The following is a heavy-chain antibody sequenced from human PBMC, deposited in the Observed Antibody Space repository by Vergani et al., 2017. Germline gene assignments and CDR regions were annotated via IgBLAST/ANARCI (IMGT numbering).Heavy chain of an antibody. D-gene: IGHD2-15*01. CDR2: MDYSGSA. J-gene: IGHJ4*02. Sequence: QVQLQESGPGLVKPSETLSLTCTVSGDSVISTDYPWGWIRQPPGKGLEWIGSMDYSGSASYNRSLESRISISFETPKTQFSLRLTSVTAADTAVYYCSSKRGACRAAYCHSYDFWGPGTLVGVSS. CDR1: GDSVISTDYP. V-gene: IGHV4-39*01. CDR3: SSKRGACRAAYCHSYDF.